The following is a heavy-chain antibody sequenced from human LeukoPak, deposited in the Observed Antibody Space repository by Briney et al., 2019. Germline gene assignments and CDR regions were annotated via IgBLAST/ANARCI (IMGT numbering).Heavy chain of an antibody. CDR3: AKDHSGSGRAFEY. V-gene: IGHV3-30*04. Sequence: GTSLRLSCATSGFTFRRSGVHWVRQAPGKGLEWVALMSSDGINTYYADSVKGRFTVSRDSSKDTLYLQMNSLRADDTAIYHCAKDHSGSGRAFEYWGQGTLVIVSS. CDR2: MSSDGINT. D-gene: IGHD2-15*01. CDR1: GFTFRRSG. J-gene: IGHJ4*02.